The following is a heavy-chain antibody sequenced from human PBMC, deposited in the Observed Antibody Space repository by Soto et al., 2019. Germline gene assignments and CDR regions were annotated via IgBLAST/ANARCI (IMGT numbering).Heavy chain of an antibody. D-gene: IGHD5-12*01. CDR2: IYYSGST. CDR3: ARASGGYADY. J-gene: IGHJ4*02. V-gene: IGHV4-59*01. CDR1: GGSISSYY. Sequence: SETLSLTCTVSGGSISSYYWSWFRQPPGKGLEWIGYIYYSGSTNYNPSLKSRVTISVDTSKNQFSLKLSSVTAADTAVYYCARASGGYADYWGQGALVTVSS.